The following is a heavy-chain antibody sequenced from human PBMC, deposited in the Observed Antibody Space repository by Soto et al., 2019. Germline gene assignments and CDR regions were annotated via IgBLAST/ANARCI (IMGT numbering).Heavy chain of an antibody. CDR1: AGSISRYY. J-gene: IGHJ6*02. CDR3: ARDRYSSSWYSSYYYYYGMDV. V-gene: IGHV4-59*01. Sequence: SETLSLTCTVSAGSISRYYWSWIRHPPGKGLEWIGYIYYSGSTNYNHPLKSRVTISVDTSKNQFSLKLSTVTAADTAVYYCARDRYSSSWYSSYYYYYGMDVWGQGTTVTVSS. D-gene: IGHD6-13*01. CDR2: IYYSGST.